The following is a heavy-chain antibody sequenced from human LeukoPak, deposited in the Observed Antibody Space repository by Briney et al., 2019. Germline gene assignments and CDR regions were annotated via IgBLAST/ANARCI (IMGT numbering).Heavy chain of an antibody. V-gene: IGHV3-20*04. CDR1: GFTFDDYG. J-gene: IGHJ2*01. CDR2: INWNGGST. Sequence: PGGSLRLSCAASGFTFDDYGMSWVRQAPGKGLEWVSGINWNGGSTGYADSVKGRFTISRDNAKNSLYLQMNSLRAEDTALYYCARDILAYGSEPSGYFDLWGRGTLVTVSS. CDR3: ARDILAYGSEPSGYFDL. D-gene: IGHD3-10*01.